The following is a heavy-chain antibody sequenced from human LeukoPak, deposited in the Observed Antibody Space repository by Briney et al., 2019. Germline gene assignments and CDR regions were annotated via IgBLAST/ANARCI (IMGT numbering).Heavy chain of an antibody. CDR2: MDYSGNT. V-gene: IGHV4-31*03. J-gene: IGHJ5*02. Sequence: SETLSLTCTVSGGSISSGGYYWSWIRQHPGKGLEWIGYMDYSGNTYYNLSLKSRVTISVDTSKNQFSLKLSSVTAADTALYYCARNGVAGTSNWFDPWGQGTLVTVSS. CDR1: GGSISSGGYY. D-gene: IGHD6-19*01. CDR3: ARNGVAGTSNWFDP.